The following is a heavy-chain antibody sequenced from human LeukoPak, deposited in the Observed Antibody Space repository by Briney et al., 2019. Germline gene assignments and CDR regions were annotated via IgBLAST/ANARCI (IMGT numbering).Heavy chain of an antibody. CDR2: IYHSGST. D-gene: IGHD6-13*01. J-gene: IGHJ4*02. CDR1: GYSISSGYY. V-gene: IGHV4-38-2*02. CDR3: AREVVAAAGTVDC. Sequence: SEALSLTCTVSGYSISSGYYWGWIRQPPGKGLEWIGSIYHSGSTYYNPSLKSRVTISVDTSKNQFSLKLSSVTAADTAVYYCAREVVAAAGTVDCWGQGTLVTVSS.